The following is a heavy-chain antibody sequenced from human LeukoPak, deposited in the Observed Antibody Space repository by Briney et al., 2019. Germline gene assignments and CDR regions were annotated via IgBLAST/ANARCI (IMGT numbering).Heavy chain of an antibody. CDR3: ARGPRRGKYYYMDV. Sequence: GGSLRLSCAASGFTFSSFDMHWVRQPTGQGLEWVSTIGTASDTYYSGSVEGRFTLSRDNAKNSLYLQMNSLTAGDTAVYYCARGPRRGKYYYMDVWGKGTTVTVSS. V-gene: IGHV3-13*01. D-gene: IGHD1-1*01. J-gene: IGHJ6*03. CDR2: IGTASDT. CDR1: GFTFSSFD.